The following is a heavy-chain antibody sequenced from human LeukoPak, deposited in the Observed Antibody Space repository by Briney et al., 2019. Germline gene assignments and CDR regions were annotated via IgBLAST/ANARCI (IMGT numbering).Heavy chain of an antibody. CDR2: ISSSSSYI. D-gene: IGHD2-15*01. CDR3: ARDLSGSGFDY. CDR1: GFTFSTYS. Sequence: GGSLRLSCAASGFTFSTYSMNWVRQAPGKGLEWVSSISSSSSYIYYADSVKGRFTISRDNAKNSLYLRMNSLRAEDTAVYYCARDLSGSGFDYWGQGTLVTVSS. J-gene: IGHJ4*02. V-gene: IGHV3-21*01.